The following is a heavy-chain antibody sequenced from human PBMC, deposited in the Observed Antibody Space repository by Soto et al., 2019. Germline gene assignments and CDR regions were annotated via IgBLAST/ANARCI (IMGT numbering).Heavy chain of an antibody. CDR3: ARGVAGSGFDL. J-gene: IGHJ4*02. Sequence: QTLSLTCAISGDSFSSNTAAWNWIRSSPSRGLEWLGRTYYRSNWRHDYAVSVKSRITVNPDTSKNHFSLQLNSVSPDDTAVYYCARGVAGSGFDLWGQGTLVTVSS. CDR2: TYYRSNWRH. D-gene: IGHD6-19*01. CDR1: GDSFSSNTAA. V-gene: IGHV6-1*01.